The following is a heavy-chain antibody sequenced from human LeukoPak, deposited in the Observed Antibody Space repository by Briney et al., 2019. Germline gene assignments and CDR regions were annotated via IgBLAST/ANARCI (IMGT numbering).Heavy chain of an antibody. CDR3: ARAGNYDFWSGYYGEDY. CDR1: GFIFSNYW. J-gene: IGHJ4*02. CDR2: INGDGTT. Sequence: GGSLRLSCAGSGFIFSNYWIHWVRQTPGKRLVWVSRINGDGTTTYADSVKGRFTISRDNAKNTLYLQMNSLRAEDTAVYYCARAGNYDFWSGYYGEDYWGQGTLVTVSS. D-gene: IGHD3-3*01. V-gene: IGHV3-74*01.